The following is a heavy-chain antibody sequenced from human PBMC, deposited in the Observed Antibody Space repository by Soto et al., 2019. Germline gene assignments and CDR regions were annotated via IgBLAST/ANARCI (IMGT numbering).Heavy chain of an antibody. CDR2: ISGSGGST. J-gene: IGHJ4*02. CDR3: AKDSEIVVMVAAKAGY. Sequence: EVQLLESGGGLVQPGGSLRLSCAASGFTFSSYAMSWVRQAPGKGLEWVSAISGSGGSTYYADSVKGRFTISRDNSKNTLYLQMNSLRAEDTAVYYCAKDSEIVVMVAAKAGYWGQGTLVTVSS. CDR1: GFTFSSYA. D-gene: IGHD2-15*01. V-gene: IGHV3-23*01.